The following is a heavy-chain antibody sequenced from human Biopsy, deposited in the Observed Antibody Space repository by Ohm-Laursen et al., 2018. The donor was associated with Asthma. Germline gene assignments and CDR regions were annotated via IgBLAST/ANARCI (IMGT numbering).Heavy chain of an antibody. CDR3: ARHPYNFGGFDY. CDR2: ISPFTGDT. CDR1: GYTFRSYG. J-gene: IGHJ4*02. V-gene: IGHV1-18*04. D-gene: IGHD5-24*01. Sequence: ASVKVSCKASGYTFRSYGVSWVRQAPGQGLEWMGWISPFTGDTHFGQKFQGRVTMNTDTSTDTAYMELRSLRSDDTAVYYCARHPYNFGGFDYWGQGSLVLVSS.